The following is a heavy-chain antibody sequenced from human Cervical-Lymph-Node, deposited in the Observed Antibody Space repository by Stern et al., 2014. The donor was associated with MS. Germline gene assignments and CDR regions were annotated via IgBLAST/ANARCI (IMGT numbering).Heavy chain of an antibody. Sequence: QVQLLESGAEVKKPGASVKVSCKASGYPFTSYYMPWVRQAPRQGLEWMGIIHPSGGSTSYAQKFQGRVTMTRDPATSTGDMELSSLRSEDTAVYYCARDADWNYAVYYFDYWGQGTLVTVSS. V-gene: IGHV1-46*03. J-gene: IGHJ4*02. CDR2: IHPSGGST. D-gene: IGHD1-7*01. CDR3: ARDADWNYAVYYFDY. CDR1: GYPFTSYY.